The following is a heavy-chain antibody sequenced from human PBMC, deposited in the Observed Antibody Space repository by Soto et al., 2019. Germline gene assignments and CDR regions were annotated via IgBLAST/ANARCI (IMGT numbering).Heavy chain of an antibody. V-gene: IGHV4-4*02. D-gene: IGHD6-13*01. Sequence: QVQLQESGPGLVEPSGTLSLTCAVSGASIITQNYYNWVRQSPGKGLEWIGEIHHSGNTNFSPSLKSRVTLSVDTSKNQVSLRLSSVTAAVTARYYCAHSHGWYVLDYWGQGALVTVS. CDR3: AHSHGWYVLDY. J-gene: IGHJ4*02. CDR1: GASIITQNY. CDR2: IHHSGNT.